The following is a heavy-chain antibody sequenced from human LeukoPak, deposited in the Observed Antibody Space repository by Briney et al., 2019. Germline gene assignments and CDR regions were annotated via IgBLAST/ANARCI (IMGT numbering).Heavy chain of an antibody. CDR1: GYTFTSYD. D-gene: IGHD2-15*01. J-gene: IGHJ5*02. V-gene: IGHV1-8*01. CDR3: ARGRYCSGGSCYGDWFDP. CDR2: MNPNSGNT. Sequence: GASVKVSCKASGYTFTSYDINWVRQATGQGLEWMGWMNPNSGNTGYAQKFQGRDTMTRNTSISTAYMELSSLRSEDTAVYYCARGRYCSGGSCYGDWFDPWGQGTLVTVSS.